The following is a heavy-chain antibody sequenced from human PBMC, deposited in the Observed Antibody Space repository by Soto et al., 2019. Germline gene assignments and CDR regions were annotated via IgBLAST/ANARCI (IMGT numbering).Heavy chain of an antibody. CDR2: IYHSGST. Sequence: SETLSLTCAVSGGSISSSNWWSWVRQPPGKGLEWIGEIYHSGSTNYNPSLKSRVTISVDKSKNQFSLKLSSVTAADTAVYYCATHSSSWEYFQHWGQGTLVTVSS. V-gene: IGHV4-4*02. CDR1: GGSISSSNW. D-gene: IGHD6-13*01. J-gene: IGHJ1*01. CDR3: ATHSSSWEYFQH.